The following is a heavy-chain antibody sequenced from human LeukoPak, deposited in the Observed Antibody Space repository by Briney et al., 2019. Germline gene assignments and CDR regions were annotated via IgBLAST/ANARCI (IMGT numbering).Heavy chain of an antibody. V-gene: IGHV3-21*01. CDR2: ISSSSSYI. CDR3: ARGPTGAFDI. D-gene: IGHD4-17*01. J-gene: IGHJ3*02. Sequence: NPGGSLRLSCAASEFTFSNYWMSWVRQAPGKGLEWVSSISSSSSYIYYADSVKGRFTISRDNAKNSLYLQMNSLRAEDTAVYYCARGPTGAFDIWGQGTMVTVSS. CDR1: EFTFSNYW.